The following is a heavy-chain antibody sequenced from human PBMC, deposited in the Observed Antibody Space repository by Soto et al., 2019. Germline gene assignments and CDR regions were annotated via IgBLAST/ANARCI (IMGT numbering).Heavy chain of an antibody. CDR1: GDSIRSTNW. J-gene: IGHJ4*02. D-gene: IGHD1-1*01. V-gene: IGHV4-4*02. CDR2: IHHSGST. CDR3: ARGETQQQRDH. Sequence: QVQLQESGPGLVKPSGTLALTCAVSGDSIRSTNWWRWVRQSPGKGLEWIGEIHHSGSTKYTPTPKRRDIISFDKSKNQFSPMPSAVTAADTAVYYCARGETQQQRDHWGQGTLVTVSS.